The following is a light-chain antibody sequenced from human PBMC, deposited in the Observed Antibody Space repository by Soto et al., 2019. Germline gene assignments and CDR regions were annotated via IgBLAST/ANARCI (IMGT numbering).Light chain of an antibody. CDR1: KGMGTY. V-gene: IGKV1-9*01. Sequence: IPLTQSPASLSASVGDRVTITCRASKGMGTYLAWYQQKPGKAPKLLIYAASTLQSGVPSRFSGSGSGTDFTLTISSLQPEDFATYYCQQLHSYPYTFGQGTNLEIK. J-gene: IGKJ2*01. CDR3: QQLHSYPYT. CDR2: AAS.